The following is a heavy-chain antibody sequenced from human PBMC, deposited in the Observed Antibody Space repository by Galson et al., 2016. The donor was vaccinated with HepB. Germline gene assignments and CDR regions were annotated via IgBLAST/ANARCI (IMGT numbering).Heavy chain of an antibody. V-gene: IGHV3-48*02. J-gene: IGHJ4*02. CDR1: GFTFSSYS. Sequence: SLRLSCAASGFTFSSYSMNWVRQAPGKGLEWVSYISSSSSTIYYADSVKGRFTISRDNAKNSLYLQMNSLRDEDTAVCYCAAVGYGGKGFDNWGQGTLVTVSS. CDR2: ISSSSSTI. D-gene: IGHD4-23*01. CDR3: AAVGYGGKGFDN.